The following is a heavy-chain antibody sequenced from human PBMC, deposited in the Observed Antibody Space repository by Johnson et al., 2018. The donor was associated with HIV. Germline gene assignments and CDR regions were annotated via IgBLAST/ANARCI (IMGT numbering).Heavy chain of an antibody. CDR2: IHSGGST. D-gene: IGHD2-21*01. V-gene: IGHV3-NL1*01. J-gene: IGHJ3*02. CDR3: ARGGHCGGDCAGAKQALDI. Sequence: QVHLVESGGGVVQPGKSLRLSCVASGLSFSNFGIHWVRQAPGKGPEWVAVIHSGGSTYYADSVEGRFTISRDNSKNTVLLQMNSLRVEDTAVYYCARGGHCGGDCAGAKQALDIWGQGTRVTVSS. CDR1: GLSFSNFG.